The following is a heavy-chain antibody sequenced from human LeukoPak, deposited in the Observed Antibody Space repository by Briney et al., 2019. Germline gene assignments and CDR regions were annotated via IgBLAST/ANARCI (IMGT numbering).Heavy chain of an antibody. CDR3: PRVRAAWDYYYYMDV. CDR1: GFTFSSYA. V-gene: IGHV3-23*01. Sequence: GGSLRLSCAASGFTFSSYAMGWVRQAPGKGLEWVSAISGSGGSTYYADSVKGRFTISRDNSKNTLYLQMNSLRAEDTAVYYCPRVRAAWDYYYYMDVWGKGTTVTASS. J-gene: IGHJ6*03. D-gene: IGHD6-13*01. CDR2: ISGSGGST.